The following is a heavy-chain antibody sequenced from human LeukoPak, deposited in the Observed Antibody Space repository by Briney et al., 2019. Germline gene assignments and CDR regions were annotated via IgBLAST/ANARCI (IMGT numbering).Heavy chain of an antibody. CDR3: ARGGYRDAFDI. CDR1: GFTFSNSW. D-gene: IGHD3-16*02. CDR2: INSDGSST. V-gene: IGHV3-74*03. Sequence: GGSLRLSCVASGFTFSNSWMHWVRQAPGKGLVWVARINSDGSSTTYADSVKGRFTISRDNAKNSLYLQMNSLRAEDTAVYYCARGGYRDAFDIWGQGTMVTVSS. J-gene: IGHJ3*02.